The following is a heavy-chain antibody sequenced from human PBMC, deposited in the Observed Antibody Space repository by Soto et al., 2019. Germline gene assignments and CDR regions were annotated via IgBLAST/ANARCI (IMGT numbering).Heavy chain of an antibody. J-gene: IGHJ6*02. CDR1: GFTVSSYG. D-gene: IGHD2-8*01. CDR2: ISYDGSNK. CDR3: AKQHIVLMVYAIPYYGMDV. Sequence: QVQLVESGGGVVQPGRSLRLSCAASGFTVSSYGMHWVRQAPGKGLEWVAVISYDGSNKYYADSVKGRFTISRDNSKNTLYLQMNSLRAEDTAVYYCAKQHIVLMVYAIPYYGMDVWGQGTTVTVSS. V-gene: IGHV3-30*18.